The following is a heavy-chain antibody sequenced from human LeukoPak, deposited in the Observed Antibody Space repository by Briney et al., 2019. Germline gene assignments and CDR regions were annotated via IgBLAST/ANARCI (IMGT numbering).Heavy chain of an antibody. J-gene: IGHJ4*02. Sequence: ASVKISCKASGYTFANYYIHWVRQAPGQGLEWTGKISPTGDSISYAQRLRDRGTMPTNTPTITVYMELSNLRSEDTSVYYCARVVIRGAMCIGYWGQGTLVTVSS. CDR2: ISPTGDSI. D-gene: IGHD3-10*01. V-gene: IGHV1-46*01. CDR1: GYTFANYY. CDR3: ARVVIRGAMCIGY.